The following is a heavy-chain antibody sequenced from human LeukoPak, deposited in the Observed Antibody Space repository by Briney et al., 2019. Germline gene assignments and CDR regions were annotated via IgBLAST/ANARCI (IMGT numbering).Heavy chain of an antibody. V-gene: IGHV3-23*01. D-gene: IGHD2-2*01. CDR1: GFTFSSYA. J-gene: IGHJ5*02. CDR2: ISGSGGST. CDR3: ARVVVPAALGWFEA. Sequence: PGRSLRLSCAASGFTFSSYAMSWVRQAPGKGLEWVSAISGSGGSTYYADSVKGRFTISRDNSKNTLYLQMNSLRAEDTAVYYCARVVVPAALGWFEAWGQGTLVTVCS.